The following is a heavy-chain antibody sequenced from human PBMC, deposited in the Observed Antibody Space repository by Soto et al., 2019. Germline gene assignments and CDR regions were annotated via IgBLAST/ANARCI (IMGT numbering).Heavy chain of an antibody. CDR1: GFTFTDAW. CDR2: LKSKADGGTT. V-gene: IGHV3-15*07. CDR3: TYQYLYR. J-gene: IGHJ4*02. Sequence: EVQLVESGGGLVEPGESLRLSCAASGFTFTDAWMNWVRQAPGKGLEWVGRLKSKADGGTTDYAAPVKGRFTISRDDSKSTLYLQMNSLKTEDTAVYYCTYQYLYRWGQGTLVTVSS. D-gene: IGHD3-16*02.